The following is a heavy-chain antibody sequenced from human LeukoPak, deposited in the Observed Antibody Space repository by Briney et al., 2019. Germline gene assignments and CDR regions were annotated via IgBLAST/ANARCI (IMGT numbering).Heavy chain of an antibody. CDR3: ARPVVGAIYDLAFDP. V-gene: IGHV1-69*04. CDR1: GGTFSSYA. CDR2: IIPILGIA. Sequence: SVKVSCKASGGTFSSYAISWVRQAPGQGLEWMGRIIPILGIANYAQKFQGRVTITADKSTSTAYMELSSLRSEDTAVYYCARPVVGAIYDLAFDPWGQGTLVTVSS. J-gene: IGHJ5*02. D-gene: IGHD1-26*01.